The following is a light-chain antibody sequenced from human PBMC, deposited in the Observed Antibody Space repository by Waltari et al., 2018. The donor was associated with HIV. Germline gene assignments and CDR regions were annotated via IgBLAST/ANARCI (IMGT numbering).Light chain of an antibody. J-gene: IGLJ2*01. V-gene: IGLV3-1*01. CDR3: QARDSSTVV. CDR2: QDT. CDR1: ELGDRY. Sequence: SYELTQPPSVSVSPGQTARITCSGAELGDRYACWYQQKPGQSPLLVIYQDTKRPSGIPERFSGSNSGNTATLTISGTQAMDEADYYCQARDSSTVVFGGGTKLTVI.